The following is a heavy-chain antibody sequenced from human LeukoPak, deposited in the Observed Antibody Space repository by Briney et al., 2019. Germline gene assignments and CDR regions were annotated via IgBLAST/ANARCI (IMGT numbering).Heavy chain of an antibody. CDR1: GYTFTSYY. CDR2: INPGGGST. CDR3: ARDVLRDCGGDCYSYFDY. Sequence: ASVKVSCKASGYTFTSYYMHWVRQAPGQGLEWMGIINPGGGSTSYAQKFQGRVTMTRDTSTSTVYMELSSLRSEDTAVYYCARDVLRDCGGDCYSYFDYWGQGTLVTVSS. V-gene: IGHV1-46*01. J-gene: IGHJ4*02. D-gene: IGHD2-21*02.